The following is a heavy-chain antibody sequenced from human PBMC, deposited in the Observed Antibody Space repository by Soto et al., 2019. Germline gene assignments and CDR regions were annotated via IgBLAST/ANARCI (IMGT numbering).Heavy chain of an antibody. CDR2: IKFDGSSA. CDR3: ARGVRGHYGFDV. J-gene: IGHJ3*01. V-gene: IGHV3-74*01. Sequence: QAPGKGLVWVSRIKFDGSSANYADSVKGRFTISRDNARDTVYLQMNSLRAEDTDVYYCARGVRGHYGFDVWGQGTMVTVSS. D-gene: IGHD3-10*01.